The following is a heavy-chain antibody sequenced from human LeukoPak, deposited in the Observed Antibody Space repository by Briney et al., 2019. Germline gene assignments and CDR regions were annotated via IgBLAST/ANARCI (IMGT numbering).Heavy chain of an antibody. Sequence: PSETLSLTCTVSGGSISSYYWSWIRQPPGKGLEWIGYIYYSGSTNYNPSLKSRVTISVDTSKNQFSLKLSSVTAADTAVYYCATNGDTVTPHYYYYYMDVWGKGTTVTVSS. J-gene: IGHJ6*03. CDR1: GGSISSYY. CDR3: ATNGDTVTPHYYYYYMDV. CDR2: IYYSGST. V-gene: IGHV4-59*01. D-gene: IGHD4-11*01.